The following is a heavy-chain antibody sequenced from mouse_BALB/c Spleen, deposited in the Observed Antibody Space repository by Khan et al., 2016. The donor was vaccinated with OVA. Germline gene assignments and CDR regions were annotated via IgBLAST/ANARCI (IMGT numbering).Heavy chain of an antibody. D-gene: IGHD2-1*01. Sequence: EVQLVESGGGLVQPGGSRKLSCAASGFTFSSFGMHWVRQAPKKGLEWVAYVSSGSSTIYYVDTVKGRFTISRDNPKNTLFLQMTSLRSEDTAMYYCARSGGNFHWDLEGWGAGTSVTVSS. J-gene: IGHJ1*01. CDR2: VSSGSSTI. CDR3: ARSGGNFHWDLEG. CDR1: GFTFSSFG. V-gene: IGHV5-17*02.